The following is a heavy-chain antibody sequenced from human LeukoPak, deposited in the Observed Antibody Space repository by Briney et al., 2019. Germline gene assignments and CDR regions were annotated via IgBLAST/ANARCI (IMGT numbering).Heavy chain of an antibody. CDR1: GGSISSSSYY. Sequence: PSETLSHTCTVSGGSISSSSYYWGWIRQPPGKGLEWIGSIYYSGSTYYNPSLKSRVTISVDTSKNQFSLKLSSVTAADTAVYYCASRGIAAKGMDYWGQGTLVTVSS. V-gene: IGHV4-39*01. CDR2: IYYSGST. CDR3: ASRGIAAKGMDY. D-gene: IGHD6-13*01. J-gene: IGHJ4*02.